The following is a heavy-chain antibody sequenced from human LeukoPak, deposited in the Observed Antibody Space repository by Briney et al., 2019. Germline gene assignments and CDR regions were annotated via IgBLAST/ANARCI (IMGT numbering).Heavy chain of an antibody. CDR3: ARSAIVVVPAAIPDAFDI. V-gene: IGHV1-2*02. CDR2: INPNSGGT. CDR1: GYTFTGYY. Sequence: ASVKVSCKASGYTFTGYYMHWVRQAPGQGLEWMGWINPNSGGTNYAQKFQGRVTMTRDTSISTAYMELSRLRSDDTAVYYCARSAIVVVPAAIPDAFDIWGQGTMVTVSS. D-gene: IGHD2-2*02. J-gene: IGHJ3*02.